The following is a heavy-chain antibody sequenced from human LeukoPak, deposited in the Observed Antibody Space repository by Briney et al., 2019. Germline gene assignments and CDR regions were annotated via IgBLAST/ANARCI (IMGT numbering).Heavy chain of an antibody. V-gene: IGHV3-23*01. CDR3: AKDPHPLHCDDDCGGY. D-gene: IGHD2-21*02. J-gene: IGHJ4*02. CDR1: GFTFSRNS. CDR2: IGSSGDIT. Sequence: PGGSLRLSCAASGFTFSRNSMNWVRQAPGKGLEWVSVIGSSGDITYYADFVKGRFTISRDNSKNTLYLQVNSLRAEDTAVYYCAKDPHPLHCDDDCGGYWGQGALVIVSS.